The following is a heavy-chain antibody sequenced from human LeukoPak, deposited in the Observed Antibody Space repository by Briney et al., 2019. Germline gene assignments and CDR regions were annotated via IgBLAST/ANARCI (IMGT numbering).Heavy chain of an antibody. J-gene: IGHJ5*02. CDR2: IYYSGRT. D-gene: IGHD2-2*01. CDR3: ARVAYGSSWFDP. CDR1: GDSISDDY. V-gene: IGHV4-59*01. Sequence: SETLSLTCTVSGDSISDDYWSWIRQPPGKGLEWTGYIYYSGRTTYNPSLKSRVTISIDTSKSQFSLTLTSVTAADTAVYYCARVAYGSSWFDPWGQGTLVIVSS.